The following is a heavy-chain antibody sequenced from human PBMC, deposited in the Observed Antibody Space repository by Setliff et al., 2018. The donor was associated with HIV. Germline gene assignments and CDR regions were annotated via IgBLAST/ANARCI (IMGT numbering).Heavy chain of an antibody. CDR2: INAGNGNT. D-gene: IGHD3-10*01. CDR1: GYTFTGYA. V-gene: IGHV1-3*01. J-gene: IGHJ3*02. Sequence: GASVKVSCKASGYTFTGYAMHWVRQAPGQRLEWMGWINAGNGNTIYSQKFQGRVTITRDTSASTAYMELSSLRSEDTAVYYCARGGALLGYYYGSGSYPPDAFDIWGQGTMVTVSS. CDR3: ARGGALLGYYYGSGSYPPDAFDI.